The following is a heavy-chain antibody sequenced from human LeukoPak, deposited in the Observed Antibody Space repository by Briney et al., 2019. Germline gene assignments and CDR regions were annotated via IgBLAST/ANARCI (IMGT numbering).Heavy chain of an antibody. Sequence: SGPTLVKPTQTLTLTCIFSGFSLRTSGVGVGWIRQPPAKALEWLALIFWDDDKRYSPSLKSRLTIIKDTSKNQVVLTMTNMDLVDTATYYCAHAQLAYYDFWSGPRKTNFDYWGQGTLVTVSS. CDR1: GFSLRTSGVG. D-gene: IGHD3-3*01. J-gene: IGHJ4*02. V-gene: IGHV2-5*02. CDR2: IFWDDDK. CDR3: AHAQLAYYDFWSGPRKTNFDY.